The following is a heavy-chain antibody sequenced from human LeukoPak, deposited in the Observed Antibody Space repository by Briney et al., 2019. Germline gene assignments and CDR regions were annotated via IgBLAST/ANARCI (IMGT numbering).Heavy chain of an antibody. CDR3: VRAYDSDAFDM. V-gene: IGHV3-48*03. CDR2: ISSSGSTI. J-gene: IGHJ3*02. CDR1: GFTFSSYE. D-gene: IGHD3-16*01. Sequence: PGGSLRLSCAASGFTFSSYEMDWVRQAPGRGLEWGSYISSSGSTIYYAHSVKGRFTIYRDNAKTSLYLRMNSLSAEDPAFYECVRAYDSDAFDMSGQKGKVSVSS.